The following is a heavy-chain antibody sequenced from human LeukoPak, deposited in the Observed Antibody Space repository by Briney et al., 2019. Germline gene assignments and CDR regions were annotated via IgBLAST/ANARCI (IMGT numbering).Heavy chain of an antibody. CDR2: IYTIGST. CDR1: GFTVRSNY. D-gene: IGHD5-12*01. V-gene: IGHV3-66*01. Sequence: GSLRLSCAVSGFTVRSNYMSWVRQAPGKGLEWVSVIYTIGSTYYADSVKGRFTISRDNSKNTLYLQMSSLRAEETAVYYCVRGGGVATIGGDYWGQGTLVTVSS. J-gene: IGHJ4*02. CDR3: VRGGGVATIGGDY.